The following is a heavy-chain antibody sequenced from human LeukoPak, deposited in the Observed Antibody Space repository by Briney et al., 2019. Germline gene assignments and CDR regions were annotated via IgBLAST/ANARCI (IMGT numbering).Heavy chain of an antibody. CDR2: IYYSGST. V-gene: IGHV4-59*01. CDR1: GVSLSCYF. CDR3: AREVESYGYIV. J-gene: IGHJ4*02. D-gene: IGHD5-18*01. Sequence: PSETLSHICTVSGVSLSCYFWRLIRQPPGKGLGWIGYIYYSGSTNYNPSLKARVPISVDTSKNQFSLKLSSVTAADTAVYYCAREVESYGYIVWGQGTLVTVSS.